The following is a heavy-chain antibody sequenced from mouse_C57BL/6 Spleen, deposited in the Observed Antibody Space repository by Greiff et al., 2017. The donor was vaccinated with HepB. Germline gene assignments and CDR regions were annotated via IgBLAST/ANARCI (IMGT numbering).Heavy chain of an antibody. CDR1: GYTFTDYN. D-gene: IGHD2-1*01. CDR2: INPNNGGT. J-gene: IGHJ3*01. Sequence: EVQLQQSGPELVKPGASVKMSCKASGYTFTDYNMHWVKQSHGKSLEWIGYINPNNGGTSYNQKFKGKATLTVNKSSSTSYMELSSLTSEDSAVYYCAAYVNYHTWFAYWGQGTLVTVSA. CDR3: AAYVNYHTWFAY. V-gene: IGHV1-22*01.